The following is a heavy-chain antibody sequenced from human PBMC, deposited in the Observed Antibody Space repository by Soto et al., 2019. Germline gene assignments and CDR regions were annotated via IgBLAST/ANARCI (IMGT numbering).Heavy chain of an antibody. CDR1: GFTFNYYW. CDR2: IQSDGSRT. V-gene: IGHV3-74*01. J-gene: IGHJ3*01. Sequence: EVQLVESEGGLVQRGGSPRLYCAASGFTFNYYWMHWVRQAPGQGLVWVAHIQSDGSRTTYADSVKGRFTISRDNAKHTMYLQMNSLRAEDTAVYYCARGDLGGFDLWGQGTTVTVSS. CDR3: ARGDLGGFDL. D-gene: IGHD2-21*02.